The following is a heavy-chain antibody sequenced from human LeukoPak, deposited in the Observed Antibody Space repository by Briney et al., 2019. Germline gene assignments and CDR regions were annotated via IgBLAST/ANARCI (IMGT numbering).Heavy chain of an antibody. CDR2: ISSSSSYI. D-gene: IGHD1-26*01. CDR3: ARHIVGATGPPSDY. CDR1: GFTFSSYS. Sequence: GGSLRLSCAASGFTFSSYSMNWVRQAPGKGLEWVSSISSSSSYIYYADSVKGRFTISRDNAKNSLYLQMNSLRAEDTAVYYCARHIVGATGPPSDYWGQGTLVTVSS. J-gene: IGHJ4*02. V-gene: IGHV3-21*01.